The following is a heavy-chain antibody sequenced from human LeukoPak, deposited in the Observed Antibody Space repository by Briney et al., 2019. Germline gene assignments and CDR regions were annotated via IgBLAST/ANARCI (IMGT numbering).Heavy chain of an antibody. Sequence: ASVKVSCKASGYTFSNFGINWVRQAPGQGLEWIAWISGNNDNPNYGQKFQGRFTVTTDSSTSTAYLELRHLRSDDTAVYYCARDGTSTDDYWGQGTLVSVSS. V-gene: IGHV1-18*01. CDR1: GYTFSNFG. CDR3: ARDGTSTDDY. D-gene: IGHD2-2*01. CDR2: ISGNNDNP. J-gene: IGHJ4*02.